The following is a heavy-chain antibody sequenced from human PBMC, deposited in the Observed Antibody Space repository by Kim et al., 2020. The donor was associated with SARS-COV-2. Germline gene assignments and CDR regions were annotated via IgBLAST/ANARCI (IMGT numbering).Heavy chain of an antibody. Sequence: SETLSLTCTVSGGSISSSSYYWGWIRQPPGKGLEWIGSMYYIGSTYYNPSLKSRVTISVDTSKNQFSLKLSSVSAADTAVYYCARERGYSGYDFYQGYYFDYWGQGTLVTVSS. J-gene: IGHJ4*02. V-gene: IGHV4-39*07. CDR3: ARERGYSGYDFYQGYYFDY. D-gene: IGHD5-12*01. CDR1: GGSISSSSYY. CDR2: MYYIGST.